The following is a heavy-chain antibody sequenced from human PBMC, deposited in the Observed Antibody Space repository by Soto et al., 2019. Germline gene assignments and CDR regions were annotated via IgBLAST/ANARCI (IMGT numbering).Heavy chain of an antibody. CDR1: GGSISSSSYY. D-gene: IGHD3-9*01. Sequence: SETLSLTCTVSGGSISSSSYYWGWIRQPPGKGLEWIGSIYYSGSTYYNPSLKSRVTISVDTSKNQLSLKLSSVTAADTAVYYCASSLPAPYYAILTAFFSLPSYFDYWGQGTLVTVSS. CDR2: IYYSGST. V-gene: IGHV4-39*01. J-gene: IGHJ4*02. CDR3: ASSLPAPYYAILTAFFSLPSYFDY.